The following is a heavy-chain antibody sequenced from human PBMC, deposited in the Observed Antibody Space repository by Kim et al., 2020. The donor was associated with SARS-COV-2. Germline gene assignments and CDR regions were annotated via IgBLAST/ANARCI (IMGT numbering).Heavy chain of an antibody. J-gene: IGHJ4*02. D-gene: IGHD1-26*01. V-gene: IGHV4-34*01. CDR2: INHSGTT. Sequence: SETLSLTCAVYVGSFSDYSWTWIRQSPRKGLEWIGEINHSGTTKYNPSLKSRVTISVDTSKNQFSLNLSSVTAADTAVYYCARNGGGAPDYWGQGTLVT. CDR1: VGSFSDYS. CDR3: ARNGGGAPDY.